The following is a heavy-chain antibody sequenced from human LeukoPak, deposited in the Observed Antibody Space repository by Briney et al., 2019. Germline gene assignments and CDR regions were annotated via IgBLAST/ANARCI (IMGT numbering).Heavy chain of an antibody. Sequence: TSETLSLTCTVSGGSINSLYWSWIRQPAGNGLDWIGRMYSSGSTDYNPSLKSRVTMSVDTSKNQFSLKLRSVTAADTAVYYCARGGISTSLDYWGQGILVTVSS. CDR2: MYSSGST. J-gene: IGHJ4*02. CDR3: ARGGISTSLDY. CDR1: GGSINSLY. V-gene: IGHV4-4*07. D-gene: IGHD2-2*01.